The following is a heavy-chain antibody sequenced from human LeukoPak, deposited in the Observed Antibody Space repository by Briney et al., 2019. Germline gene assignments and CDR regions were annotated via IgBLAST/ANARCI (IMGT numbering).Heavy chain of an antibody. Sequence: SETLSLTCAVYGGSFSGYYWSWIRQPPGKGLEWIGEINHSGSTNYNPSLKSRVTISVDTSKNQFSLKLSSVTAADTAVYYCARERGRGRFDYWGQGTLVTVSS. J-gene: IGHJ4*02. CDR2: INHSGST. CDR1: GGSFSGYY. CDR3: ARERGRGRFDY. V-gene: IGHV4-34*01. D-gene: IGHD2-15*01.